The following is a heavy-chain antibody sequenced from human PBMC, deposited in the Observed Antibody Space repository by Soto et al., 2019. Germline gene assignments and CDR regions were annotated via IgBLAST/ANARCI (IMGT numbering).Heavy chain of an antibody. D-gene: IGHD2-21*02. V-gene: IGHV4-30-4*01. Sequence: PSETLSLTCIVSGDSISSGDYYWSWIRQPPGKGLEWIGYIYYSSTTYYNPSLKSRVTISVDKSKNHFSLELTSVTAADTAVYYCARGPCSCDCYPPEAWGQGTLVTVFS. J-gene: IGHJ5*02. CDR2: IYYSSTT. CDR3: ARGPCSCDCYPPEA. CDR1: GDSISSGDYY.